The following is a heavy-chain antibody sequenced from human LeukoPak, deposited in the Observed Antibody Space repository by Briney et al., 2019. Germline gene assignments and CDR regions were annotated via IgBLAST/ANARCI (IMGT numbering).Heavy chain of an antibody. V-gene: IGHV4-30-4*01. Sequence: PSETLSLTCTGGSISPYYWSWIRQPPGKGLEWIGYIYYSGSTYYNPSLKSRVTISVDTSKNQFSLKLSSVTAADTAVYYCARAGELSLSQWDAFDIWGQGTMVTVSS. CDR3: ARAGELSLSQWDAFDI. CDR1: GSISPYY. J-gene: IGHJ3*02. CDR2: IYYSGST. D-gene: IGHD3-16*02.